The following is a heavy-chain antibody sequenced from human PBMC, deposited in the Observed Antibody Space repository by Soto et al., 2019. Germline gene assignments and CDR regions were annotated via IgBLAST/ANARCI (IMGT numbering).Heavy chain of an antibody. CDR2: IYYSGST. CDR1: GGAISSSSYY. D-gene: IGHD6-6*01. V-gene: IGHV4-39*01. CDR3: ATHEQLVVYY. J-gene: IGHJ4*02. Sequence: SGTLSLTFTVSGGAISSSSYYWCWILQPPGKGLEWIGSIYYSGSTYYNPSLKSRVTISVDTSKNQFSLKLSSVTAADTAVYYCATHEQLVVYYWGQGTLFTVSS.